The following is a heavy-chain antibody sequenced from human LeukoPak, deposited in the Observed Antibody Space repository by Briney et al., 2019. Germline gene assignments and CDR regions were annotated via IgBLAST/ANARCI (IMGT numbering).Heavy chain of an antibody. Sequence: GGSLRLSCAASGFTFSNAWMNWVRQAPGKGLEWVGRIKSKTNGGTTDYAAPVKGRFTISRDDSKNTLYLQMNSLKTEDTAVYYCTTDVKDYGDYVVEYYYYYYGMDVWGQGTTVTVSS. CDR1: GFTFSNAW. CDR3: TTDVKDYGDYVVEYYYYYYGMDV. V-gene: IGHV3-15*07. CDR2: IKSKTNGGTT. D-gene: IGHD4-17*01. J-gene: IGHJ6*02.